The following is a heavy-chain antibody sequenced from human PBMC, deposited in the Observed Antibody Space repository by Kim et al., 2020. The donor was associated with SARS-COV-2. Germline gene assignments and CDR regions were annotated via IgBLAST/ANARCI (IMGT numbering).Heavy chain of an antibody. V-gene: IGHV4-34*01. J-gene: IGHJ4*02. Sequence: NPSLKSRVTISVDTSKNQFSRKLSSVTAADTAVYYCARRGRSSSWYYFDYWGQGTLVTVSS. D-gene: IGHD6-13*01. CDR3: ARRGRSSSWYYFDY.